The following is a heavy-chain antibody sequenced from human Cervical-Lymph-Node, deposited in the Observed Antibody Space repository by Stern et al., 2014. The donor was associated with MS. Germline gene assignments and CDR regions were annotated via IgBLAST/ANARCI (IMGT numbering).Heavy chain of an antibody. CDR3: ARGLLGSENAFDI. D-gene: IGHD2-15*01. Sequence: QVQLVQSGAEVKKPGASVKLSCKASGYTFTSHGISWVRQPPGQGLDWMRWISAYNGNRNCGRKLQGRVTMPTDTSASTAYMELGSLRSNDTAVYYCARGLLGSENAFDIWGQGTMVTVSS. CDR1: GYTFTSHG. J-gene: IGHJ3*02. CDR2: ISAYNGNR. V-gene: IGHV1-18*01.